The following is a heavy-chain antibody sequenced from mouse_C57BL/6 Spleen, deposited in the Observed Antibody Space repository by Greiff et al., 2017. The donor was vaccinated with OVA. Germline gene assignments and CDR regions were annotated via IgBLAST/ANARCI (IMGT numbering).Heavy chain of an antibody. J-gene: IGHJ4*01. Sequence: QVHVKQSGAELARPGASVKMSCKASGYTFTSYTMHWVKQRPGQGLEWIGYINPSSGYTKYNQKFKDKATLTADKSSSTAYMQLSSLTSEDSAVYYCAPYDYDDYAMDYWGQGTSVTVSS. CDR3: APYDYDDYAMDY. V-gene: IGHV1-4*01. CDR2: INPSSGYT. D-gene: IGHD2-4*01. CDR1: GYTFTSYT.